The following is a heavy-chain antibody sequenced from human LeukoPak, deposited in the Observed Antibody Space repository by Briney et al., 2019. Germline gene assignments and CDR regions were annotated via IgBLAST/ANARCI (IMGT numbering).Heavy chain of an antibody. D-gene: IGHD6-19*01. Sequence: GGSLRLSCAASGFTVSSNYMSWVRQAPGKGLEWVSVIYSGGSTYYADSVKGRFTISRDNSKNTLYLQMNSLRAEGTAVYYCARGLYTSGWLDYWGQGTLVTVSS. CDR2: IYSGGST. CDR3: ARGLYTSGWLDY. V-gene: IGHV3-66*01. CDR1: GFTVSSNY. J-gene: IGHJ4*02.